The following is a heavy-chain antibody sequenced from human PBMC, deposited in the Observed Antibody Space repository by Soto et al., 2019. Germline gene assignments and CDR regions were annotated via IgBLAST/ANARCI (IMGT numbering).Heavy chain of an antibody. CDR3: ARTVTYYEDRRLPYYFDY. J-gene: IGHJ4*02. V-gene: IGHV4-30-4*01. CDR1: GGSISSGDYY. Sequence: SETVSLTCTVSGGSISSGDYYWRWIRQPPAKGLEWIGYIYCSGSTYYNPSLKSRVTISVDTSKNQFSLKLSSVPAADTAVYYCARTVTYYEDRRLPYYFDYWGQGPRV. D-gene: IGHD3-22*01. CDR2: IYCSGST.